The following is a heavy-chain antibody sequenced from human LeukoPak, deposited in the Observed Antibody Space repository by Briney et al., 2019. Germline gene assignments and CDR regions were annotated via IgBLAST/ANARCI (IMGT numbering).Heavy chain of an antibody. V-gene: IGHV4-4*07. Sequence: SETLSLTCTVSGGSISSYYWSWIRQPAGKGLEWIGRIYTSGSTNYNPSLKSRVTISVDTSKNQFSLKLSSVTAADTAVYYCARVDIVGAALYAFDIWGQGTMVTVSS. D-gene: IGHD1-26*01. CDR2: IYTSGST. CDR1: GGSISSYY. CDR3: ARVDIVGAALYAFDI. J-gene: IGHJ3*02.